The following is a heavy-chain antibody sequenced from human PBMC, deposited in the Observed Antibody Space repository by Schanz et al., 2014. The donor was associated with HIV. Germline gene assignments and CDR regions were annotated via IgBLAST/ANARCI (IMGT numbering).Heavy chain of an antibody. V-gene: IGHV1-69*01. CDR1: GGSFSYYA. D-gene: IGHD6-6*01. J-gene: IGHJ3*02. CDR3: ARGLGDSSSSEPFDI. Sequence: QVQLVQSGAEVKKPGSSVKVSCTASGGSFSYYAINWVRQAPGQGLEWMGGIIPIFGTANYAQKFQGRVTITADESTSTAYMELRSLTSEDTAVYYCARGLGDSSSSEPFDIWGQGTKVTVSS. CDR2: IIPIFGTA.